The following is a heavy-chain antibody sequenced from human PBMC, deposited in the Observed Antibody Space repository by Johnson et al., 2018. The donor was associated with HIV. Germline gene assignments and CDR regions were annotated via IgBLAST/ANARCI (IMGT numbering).Heavy chain of an antibody. Sequence: VQLVESGGGLVKPGGSLRLSCAASGFTFSSYAMSWVRQAPGKGLEWVSAISGSGGSTYYADSVKGRFTISRDNSKNTLYLQMNSLRAEDTAVYYCAKDQWSSSWTNDAFDIWGQGTMVTVSS. V-gene: IGHV3-23*04. D-gene: IGHD6-13*01. CDR3: AKDQWSSSWTNDAFDI. J-gene: IGHJ3*02. CDR2: ISGSGGST. CDR1: GFTFSSYA.